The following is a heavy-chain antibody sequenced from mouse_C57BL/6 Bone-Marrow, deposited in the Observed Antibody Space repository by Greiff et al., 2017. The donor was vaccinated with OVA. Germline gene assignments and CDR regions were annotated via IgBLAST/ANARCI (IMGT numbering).Heavy chain of an antibody. CDR3: ARSNPITTVVATDFDY. V-gene: IGHV1-54*01. CDR1: GYAFTNYL. J-gene: IGHJ2*01. CDR2: INPGSGGT. Sequence: VQLQQSGAELVRPGTSVKVSCKASGYAFTNYLIEWVKQRPGQGLEWIGVINPGSGGTNYNEKFKGKATLTADKSSSTAYMQLSSLTSEDSAVYFGARSNPITTVVATDFDYWGQGTTLTVSS. D-gene: IGHD1-1*01.